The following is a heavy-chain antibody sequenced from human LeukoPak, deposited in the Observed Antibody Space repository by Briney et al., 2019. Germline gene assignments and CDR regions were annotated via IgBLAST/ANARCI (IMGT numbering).Heavy chain of an antibody. Sequence: GSLRLSCAASGFTFSSYSMNWVRQAPGKGLEWVSYISSSSSYIYYADSVKGRFTISRDNAKNSLYLQMNSLRAEDTAVYYCAKVLEQLVPDYWGQGTLVTVSS. J-gene: IGHJ4*02. CDR2: ISSSSSYI. D-gene: IGHD6-6*01. CDR3: AKVLEQLVPDY. V-gene: IGHV3-21*01. CDR1: GFTFSSYS.